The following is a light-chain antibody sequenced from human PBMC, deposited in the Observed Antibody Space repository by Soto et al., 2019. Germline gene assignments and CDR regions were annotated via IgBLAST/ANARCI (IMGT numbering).Light chain of an antibody. CDR3: SSYTSLNNLI. CDR2: GVT. Sequence: VLGQATSVAGSPGHSISISCTGTSNYIGDSNFVSWYRQYPGGAPRLLLYGVTYRPSDVSTRFSGSKSGSTASLTISGLQADAEADYYCSSYTSLNNLIFGGGTKVTVL. J-gene: IGLJ2*01. V-gene: IGLV2-14*01. CDR1: SNYIGDSNF.